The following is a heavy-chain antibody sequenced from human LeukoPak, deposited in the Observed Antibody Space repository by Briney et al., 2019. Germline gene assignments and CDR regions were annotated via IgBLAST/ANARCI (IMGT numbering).Heavy chain of an antibody. CDR1: GGSISSSSYY. D-gene: IGHD3-22*01. Sequence: SETLSLTCTVSGGSISSSSYYWGWLRQPPGKGLEWIGYIHYSGSTNYNPSLKSRVTISVDTSKNQFSLKLSSVTAADTAVYYCARDRYYDSSGSLVFDPWGQGTLVTVSS. V-gene: IGHV4-61*01. CDR2: IHYSGST. J-gene: IGHJ5*01. CDR3: ARDRYYDSSGSLVFDP.